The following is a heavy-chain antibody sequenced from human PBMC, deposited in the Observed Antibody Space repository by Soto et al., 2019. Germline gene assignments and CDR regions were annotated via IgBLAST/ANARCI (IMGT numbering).Heavy chain of an antibody. V-gene: IGHV5-51*01. D-gene: IGHD3-3*01. J-gene: IGHJ6*02. Sequence: GESLQISCAASGYRFTTYWIGWVRQMPGKGLEWMGIFYPGDSQIKYNPSFQGRVSISVDKSISTAYLQWSSLKASDTAMYYCARSKYSTNWSHGIDVWGQGTTVTVSS. CDR1: GYRFTTYW. CDR3: ARSKYSTNWSHGIDV. CDR2: FYPGDSQI.